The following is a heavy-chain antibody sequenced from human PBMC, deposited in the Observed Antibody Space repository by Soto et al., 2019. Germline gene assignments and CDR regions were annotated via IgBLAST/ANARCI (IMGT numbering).Heavy chain of an antibody. CDR3: ARGNEYFDIVVVVAKNWFDP. CDR1: GGSFSGYY. CDR2: INHSGST. D-gene: IGHD2-15*01. J-gene: IGHJ5*02. V-gene: IGHV4-34*01. Sequence: SETLSLTCAVYGGSFSGYYWSWIRQPPGKGLEWIGEINHSGSTNYNPSLKSRVTISVDTSKNQFSLKLSSVTAADTAVYYCARGNEYFDIVVVVAKNWFDPWGQGTLVTVSS.